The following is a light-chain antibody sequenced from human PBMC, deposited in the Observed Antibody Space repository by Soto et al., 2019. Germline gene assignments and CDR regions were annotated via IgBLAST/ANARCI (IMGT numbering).Light chain of an antibody. CDR2: DVS. Sequence: QSALTQPRSVSGSPGQSVTISCTGTSNDVGGYNFVSWYQQHPGKVPKLFIYDVSRRPSGVPDRFSGSKSGNTASLTISGLQAEDEADYYCSSYAVSYNVVFGAGTKVTVL. CDR1: SNDVGGYNF. V-gene: IGLV2-11*01. J-gene: IGLJ2*01. CDR3: SSYAVSYNVV.